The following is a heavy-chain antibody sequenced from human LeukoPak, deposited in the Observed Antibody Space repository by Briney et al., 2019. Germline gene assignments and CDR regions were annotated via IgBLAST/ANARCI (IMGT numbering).Heavy chain of an antibody. CDR3: ASRPDQHLLYYFDY. CDR2: INPNSGGT. Sequence: ASVKVSCKASGYTFTGYYMHWVRQAPGQGLEWMGWINPNSGGTKYAQKFQGRVTITSDASISTAYMELSSLRSDDMAVYYCASRPDQHLLYYFDYWGQGALVTVSS. J-gene: IGHJ4*02. CDR1: GYTFTGYY. V-gene: IGHV1-2*02. D-gene: IGHD2-15*01.